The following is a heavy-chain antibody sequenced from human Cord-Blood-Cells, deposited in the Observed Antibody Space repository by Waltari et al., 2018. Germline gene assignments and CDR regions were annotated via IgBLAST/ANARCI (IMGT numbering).Heavy chain of an antibody. CDR1: GGSISSSSSY. Sequence: QLQLQESGPGLVTPSETLSLTCTVSGGSISSSSSYWGWIRQPPGKGLEWIGSIYYSGSTYYNPSLKSRVTISVDTSKNQFSLKLSSVTAADTAVYYCARHLIAADAFDIWGQGTMVTVSS. J-gene: IGHJ3*02. V-gene: IGHV4-39*01. D-gene: IGHD6-13*01. CDR2: IYYSGST. CDR3: ARHLIAADAFDI.